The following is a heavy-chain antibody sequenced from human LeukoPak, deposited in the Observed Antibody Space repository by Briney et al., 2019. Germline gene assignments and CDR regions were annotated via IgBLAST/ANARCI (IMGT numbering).Heavy chain of an antibody. V-gene: IGHV4-39*01. J-gene: IGHJ4*02. CDR3: ARRRFYRPFDY. CDR1: GGSISSDNYF. D-gene: IGHD2/OR15-2a*01. CDR2: VDYSGGT. Sequence: PSETLSLTCTVSGGSISSDNYFWGWTRQPPGKGLEWITNVDYSGGTFYNASLESGGTISGDKPKTQFSLKLHSVTAADTAVYYCARRRFYRPFDYWGQGTLVTVSS.